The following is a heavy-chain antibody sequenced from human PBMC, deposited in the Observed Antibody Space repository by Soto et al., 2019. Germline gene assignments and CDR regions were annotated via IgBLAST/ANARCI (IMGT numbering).Heavy chain of an antibody. V-gene: IGHV3-23*01. CDR1: GFTFSSYA. D-gene: IGHD6-19*01. J-gene: IGHJ4*02. Sequence: GGSLRLSCAASGFTFSSYAMSWVRQAPGKGLEWVSAISGSGGSTYYADSVKGRFTISRDNSKNTLYLQMNSLRAEDTAVYYCAKDFVPAVAHGTFDYWGQGTLVTVSS. CDR2: ISGSGGST. CDR3: AKDFVPAVAHGTFDY.